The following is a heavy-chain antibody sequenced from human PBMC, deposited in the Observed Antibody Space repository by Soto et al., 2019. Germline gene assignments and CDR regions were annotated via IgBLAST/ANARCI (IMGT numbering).Heavy chain of an antibody. Sequence: EVQLVESGGGLVQPGRSLRLSCAASGFTFDDYAMHWVRQAPGKGLEWVSGISWNSGSIGYADSVKGGFTISRDNAKNSLYLQMNSLRAEDTALYYCAKDRGYDPKNDAFDIWGQGTMVTVSS. CDR2: ISWNSGSI. CDR3: AKDRGYDPKNDAFDI. CDR1: GFTFDDYA. D-gene: IGHD5-12*01. J-gene: IGHJ3*02. V-gene: IGHV3-9*01.